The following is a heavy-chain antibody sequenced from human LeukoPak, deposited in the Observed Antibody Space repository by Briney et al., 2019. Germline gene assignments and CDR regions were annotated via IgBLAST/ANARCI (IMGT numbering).Heavy chain of an antibody. CDR2: ISSSSSTI. D-gene: IGHD6-13*01. CDR3: ARGKMYSSSWYFSPSDWFDP. CDR1: GFTFSSSS. J-gene: IGHJ5*02. V-gene: IGHV3-48*04. Sequence: TGGSLRLSCAASGFTFSSSSMNWVRQAPGKGLEWVSYISSSSSTIYYADSVKGRFTISRDNAKNSLYLQMNSLRAEDTAVYYCARGKMYSSSWYFSPSDWFDPWGQGTLVTVSS.